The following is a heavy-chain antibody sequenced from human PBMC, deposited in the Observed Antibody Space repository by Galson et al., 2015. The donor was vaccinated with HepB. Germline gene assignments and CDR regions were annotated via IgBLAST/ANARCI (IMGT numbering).Heavy chain of an antibody. Sequence: SETLSLTCTVSGGSISSYYWSWIRQPAGKGREWIGRIYTSGSTNYNPSLKSRVTMSVDTSKNQFSLKLSAVTDADTAVYYWARGLDIVVVPAGNNWFDSWGQGTLVTVSS. CDR1: GGSISSYY. CDR2: IYTSGST. V-gene: IGHV4-4*07. J-gene: IGHJ5*01. D-gene: IGHD2-2*03. CDR3: ARGLDIVVVPAGNNWFDS.